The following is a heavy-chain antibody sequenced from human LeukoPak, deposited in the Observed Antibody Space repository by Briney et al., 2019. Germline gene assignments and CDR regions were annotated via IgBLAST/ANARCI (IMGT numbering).Heavy chain of an antibody. CDR1: GFTFSSYW. CDR3: ARDPPFIIGTTFFDY. D-gene: IGHD1-20*01. CDR2: INSDGSST. J-gene: IGHJ4*02. Sequence: PGGSLRLSCAASGFTFSSYWMHWVRQAPGKGLVWVSRINSDGSSTRYADSVKGRFTISRDNAKNSLYLQMNSLRAEDTAVYYCARDPPFIIGTTFFDYWGQGTLVTVSS. V-gene: IGHV3-74*01.